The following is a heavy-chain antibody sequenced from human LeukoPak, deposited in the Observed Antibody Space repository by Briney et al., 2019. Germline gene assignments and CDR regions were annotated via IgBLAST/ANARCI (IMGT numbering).Heavy chain of an antibody. CDR2: ISWNSGSI. D-gene: IGHD2-2*01. Sequence: GGSLRLSCAAPGFTFSSYEMNWVRQAPGKGLEWVSGISWNSGSIVYADSVKGRFTISRDNAKNSLYLQMNSLRAEDMALYYCAKGYCSSTRCAFDIWGQGTMVTVSS. J-gene: IGHJ3*02. V-gene: IGHV3-9*03. CDR3: AKGYCSSTRCAFDI. CDR1: GFTFSSYE.